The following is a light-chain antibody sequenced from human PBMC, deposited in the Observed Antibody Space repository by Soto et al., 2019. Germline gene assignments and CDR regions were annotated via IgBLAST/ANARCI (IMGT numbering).Light chain of an antibody. Sequence: DIQMTHSPSTLSGSVGDRVTITFRASQTISSWLAWYQQKPGKAPKLLIYKASTLKSGVPSRFSGSGSGTDFTLTISSLQPEDFATYYCQQSYSTPRTFGGGTKVDIK. CDR2: KAS. CDR3: QQSYSTPRT. CDR1: QTISSW. J-gene: IGKJ4*01. V-gene: IGKV1-5*03.